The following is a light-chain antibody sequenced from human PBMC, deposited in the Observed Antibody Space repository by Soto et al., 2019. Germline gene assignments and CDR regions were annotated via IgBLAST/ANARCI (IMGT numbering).Light chain of an antibody. V-gene: IGLV1-44*01. CDR1: SSDFGSST. CDR3: ASWDDSPNGFYV. J-gene: IGLJ1*01. Sequence: QSVLTQPPSASGTPGQRVTISCSGSSSDFGSSTVNWYQQLPGTAPRLRIYSNNQRPSGVPDRFSGSKSGTSASLAISGLQSEDEGDYYCASWDDSPNGFYVFGTGTKVTVL. CDR2: SNN.